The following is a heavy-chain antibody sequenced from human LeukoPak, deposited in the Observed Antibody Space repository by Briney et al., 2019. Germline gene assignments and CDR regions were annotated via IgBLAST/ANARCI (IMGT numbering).Heavy chain of an antibody. D-gene: IGHD6-19*01. CDR3: AKNSSGGYSDY. CDR1: GYTFTSSG. CDR2: ISTYNGYS. Sequence: GASVKVSCKTSGYTFTSSGITWVRQAPGQGLGWMGWISTYNGYSKYAQNVQGRVTMTADTSTSTAYMELSSLRSDDTAVYYCAKNSSGGYSDYWGQGTLVTVSS. V-gene: IGHV1-18*01. J-gene: IGHJ4*02.